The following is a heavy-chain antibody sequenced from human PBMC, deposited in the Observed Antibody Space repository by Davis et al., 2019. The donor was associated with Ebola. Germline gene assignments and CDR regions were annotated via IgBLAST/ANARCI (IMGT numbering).Heavy chain of an antibody. CDR3: ARFDYGSGSYYNVPTYYYGMDV. Sequence: ASVKVSCKASGYTFTSYDINWVRQATGQGLEWMGWMNPNSGNTGYAQKFQGRVTMTRNTSISTAYMELSSLRSDDTAVYYCARFDYGSGSYYNVPTYYYGMDVWGQGTTVTVSS. CDR1: GYTFTSYD. CDR2: MNPNSGNT. J-gene: IGHJ6*02. D-gene: IGHD3-10*01. V-gene: IGHV1-8*01.